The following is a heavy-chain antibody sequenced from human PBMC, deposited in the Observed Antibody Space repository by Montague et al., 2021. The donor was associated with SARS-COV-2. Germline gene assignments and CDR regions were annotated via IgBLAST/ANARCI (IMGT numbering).Heavy chain of an antibody. J-gene: IGHJ6*02. CDR1: GGSISTTY. Sequence: SETLSLTCTVSGGSISTTYWSWIRQPPRKGLELIWYVYNTCSTNYNPSLTRRVTISGDTSKYQFSLTLSSVSPADTAVYYCARLLYHNYMYGFDVWGQGTTVPVSS. CDR3: ARLLYHNYMYGFDV. D-gene: IGHD3-10*01. V-gene: IGHV4-4*08. CDR2: VYNTCST.